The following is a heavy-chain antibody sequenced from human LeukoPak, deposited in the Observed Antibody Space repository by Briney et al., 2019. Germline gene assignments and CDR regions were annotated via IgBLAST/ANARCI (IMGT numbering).Heavy chain of an antibody. CDR3: ARAMSSSSWYVGWFDP. Sequence: GESLKISCKGSGYSFTNYWIAWVRQMPGKGLAWMGIIYPGDSDTRYSPSFQGQVTISADKSISTAYLQWSSLKASDTAMYYCARAMSSSSWYVGWFDPWGQGTLVTVSS. D-gene: IGHD6-13*01. J-gene: IGHJ5*02. V-gene: IGHV5-51*01. CDR1: GYSFTNYW. CDR2: IYPGDSDT.